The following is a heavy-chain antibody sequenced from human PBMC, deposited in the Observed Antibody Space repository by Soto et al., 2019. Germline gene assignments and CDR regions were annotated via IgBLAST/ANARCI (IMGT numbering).Heavy chain of an antibody. J-gene: IGHJ4*02. CDR3: ARGLLYATTYFDY. D-gene: IGHD2-8*01. V-gene: IGHV1-69*06. CDR2: IIPIFGTA. CDR1: GGTFSSYS. Sequence: QVQLVQSGAEVKKPGSSVKVSCKASGGTFSSYSINWVRQAPGQGLEWMGEIIPIFGTANYAQKFQGRGTITGDKSTNTAYMELSSLRSDDTAVYYCARGLLYATTYFDYWGQGTPVTVSS.